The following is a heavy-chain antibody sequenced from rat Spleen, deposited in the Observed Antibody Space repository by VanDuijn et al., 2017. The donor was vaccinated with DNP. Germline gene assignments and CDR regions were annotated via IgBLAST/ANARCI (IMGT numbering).Heavy chain of an antibody. J-gene: IGHJ3*01. CDR3: ARSHTTGMTWFAY. Sequence: QVQLMESGPGLVQPSQTLSLTCTVSGFSLTSYTVSWVRQPPGKGLEWIATISSGGSTYYNSALKSRLSISRDTSKSQVFLEMNSLQTEDTAISFCARSHTTGMTWFAYWGHGTLVTVSS. D-gene: IGHD1-7*01. CDR2: ISSGGST. CDR1: GFSLTSYT. V-gene: IGHV2-6*01.